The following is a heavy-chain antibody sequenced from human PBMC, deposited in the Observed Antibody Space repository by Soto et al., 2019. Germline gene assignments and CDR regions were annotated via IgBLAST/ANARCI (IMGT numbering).Heavy chain of an antibody. Sequence: GSLRLSCAASGFTFSSYGMHWVRQAPGKGLEWVAVISYDGSNKYYADSVKGRFTISRDNSKNTLYLQMNSLRAEDTAVYYCAKDAPYDFWSGSRGHYFDYWGQGT. CDR2: ISYDGSNK. CDR1: GFTFSSYG. D-gene: IGHD3-3*01. CDR3: AKDAPYDFWSGSRGHYFDY. V-gene: IGHV3-30*18. J-gene: IGHJ4*02.